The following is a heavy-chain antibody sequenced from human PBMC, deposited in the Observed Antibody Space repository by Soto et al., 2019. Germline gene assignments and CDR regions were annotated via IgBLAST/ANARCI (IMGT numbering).Heavy chain of an antibody. CDR3: ARCPYYYGMDV. CDR1: GGSVSRGDYY. Sequence: PSETLSLTCTVSGGSVSRGDYYWSWIRQPPGKGLEWIGNSHYRGSTYYNPSLKRRLIISLDTSKSHFSLNLSSVTSADTAVYYCARCPYYYGMDVWGQGTTVTVS. V-gene: IGHV4-30-4*01. CDR2: SHYRGST. J-gene: IGHJ6*02.